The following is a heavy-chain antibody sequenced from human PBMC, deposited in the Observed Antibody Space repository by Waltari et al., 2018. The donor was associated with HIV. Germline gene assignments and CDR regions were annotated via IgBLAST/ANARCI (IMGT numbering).Heavy chain of an antibody. CDR3: ARVPTLVYFDY. J-gene: IGHJ4*02. V-gene: IGHV4-34*01. Sequence: QVQLQQWGAGLLKTSETLSLTCAVYGGSFSGYHWSWIRQPPGKGLEWLGEVKVSGGTKYNPSLKGRATISADTSKNQVSLKLSSVTAADTAVYYCARVPTLVYFDYWGQGNLVTVSS. CDR1: GGSFSGYH. CDR2: VKVSGGT. D-gene: IGHD2-8*02.